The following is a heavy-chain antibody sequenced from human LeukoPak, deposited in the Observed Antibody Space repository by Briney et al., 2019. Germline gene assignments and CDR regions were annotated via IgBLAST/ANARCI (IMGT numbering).Heavy chain of an antibody. CDR3: ARDLRPIFPQDVDWFDP. V-gene: IGHV1-18*01. Sequence: ASVKVSCKASGYTFTSYGISWVRQAPGQGLEWMGWVSAYNGNTNYAQKLQGRVTMTTDTSTSTAYMELRSLRSDDTAVYYCARDLRPIFPQDVDWFDPWGQGTLVTVSS. D-gene: IGHD6-6*01. J-gene: IGHJ5*02. CDR1: GYTFTSYG. CDR2: VSAYNGNT.